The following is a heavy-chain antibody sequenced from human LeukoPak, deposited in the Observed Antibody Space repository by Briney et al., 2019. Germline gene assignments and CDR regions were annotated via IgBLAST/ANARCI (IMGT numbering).Heavy chain of an antibody. CDR2: VHYSGTT. CDR1: DGSITNND. D-gene: IGHD3-3*01. CDR3: ARNDFWSGYYRA. Sequence: SETLSLTCTVSDGSITNNDWSWVRQTPGKGLEFIGYVHYSGTTNYNPSLRSRVTISIDTSRKHFILKLKSVTAADTAVYYCARNDFWSGYYRAWGQGTLVTVSS. J-gene: IGHJ5*02. V-gene: IGHV4-59*01.